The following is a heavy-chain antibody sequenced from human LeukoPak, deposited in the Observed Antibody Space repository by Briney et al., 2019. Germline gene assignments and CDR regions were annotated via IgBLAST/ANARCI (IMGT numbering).Heavy chain of an antibody. CDR3: ARHGPTAGILGYMDV. D-gene: IGHD2-15*01. J-gene: IGHJ6*03. Sequence: PGGSLRLSCAASGFTFSSYAMSWVRQAPGKGLEWVSAISGSGGSTYYADSVKGRFTISRDNAKNSLYLQMNSLRAEDTAVYYCARHGPTAGILGYMDVWGKGTTVTVSS. CDR1: GFTFSSYA. V-gene: IGHV3-23*01. CDR2: ISGSGGST.